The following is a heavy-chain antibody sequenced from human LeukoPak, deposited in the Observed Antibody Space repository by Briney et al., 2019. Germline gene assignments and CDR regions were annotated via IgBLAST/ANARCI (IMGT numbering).Heavy chain of an antibody. D-gene: IGHD1-26*01. CDR3: ARDSGTYGRDYYFDL. CDR2: IYYSGST. CDR1: GGSISSYY. Sequence: PSETLSLTCTVSGGSISSYYWNWLRQPPGKGLEWIGDIYYSGSTNYKPPLQSRVTISVDTSKNQFSLNLSAVTAADTAVYYCARDSGTYGRDYYFDLWGQGTLVTVSS. J-gene: IGHJ4*02. V-gene: IGHV4-59*01.